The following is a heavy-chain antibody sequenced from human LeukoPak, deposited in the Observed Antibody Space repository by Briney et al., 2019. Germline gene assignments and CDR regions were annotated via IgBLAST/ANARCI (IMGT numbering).Heavy chain of an antibody. CDR2: ISSSSSYI. CDR1: GFTFSSYS. D-gene: IGHD2-15*01. Sequence: GGSLRLSCAASGFTFSSYSMNWVRQAPGKGLEWVSSISSSSSYIYYADSVKGRFTISRDNAKNSLYLQMNSLTAEDTAVYYCASNPLLGYCSGGSCPENPYYYCGMDVWGQGTTVTVSS. V-gene: IGHV3-21*04. J-gene: IGHJ6*02. CDR3: ASNPLLGYCSGGSCPENPYYYCGMDV.